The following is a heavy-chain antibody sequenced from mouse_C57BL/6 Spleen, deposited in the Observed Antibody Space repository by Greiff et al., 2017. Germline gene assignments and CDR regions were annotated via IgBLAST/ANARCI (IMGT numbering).Heavy chain of an antibody. CDR3: ARSYYYGSSYDWYFDV. V-gene: IGHV7-3*01. Sequence: EVHLVESGGGLVQPGGSLSLSCAASGFTFTDYYMSWVRQPPGKALEWLGFIRNKANGYTTEYSASVKGRFTISRDNSQSILSLQMNALRAEDSATYYCARSYYYGSSYDWYFDVWGTGTTVTVSS. CDR1: GFTFTDYY. D-gene: IGHD1-1*01. CDR2: IRNKANGYTT. J-gene: IGHJ1*03.